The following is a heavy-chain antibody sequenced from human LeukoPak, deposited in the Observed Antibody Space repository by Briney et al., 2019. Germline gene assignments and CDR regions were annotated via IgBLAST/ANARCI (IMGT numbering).Heavy chain of an antibody. CDR3: ARTTRSWYEDNDAFDI. CDR1: GYTFTIYT. V-gene: IGHV1-3*01. Sequence: ASVKVSCKASGYTFTIYTIHWVRQAPGQRPERMGWINAGNGNRRYSEKFQGRVTITRDTSASTANMELSSLRSEDTAVYYCARTTRSWYEDNDAFDIWGQGTTVTVSS. CDR2: INAGNGNR. D-gene: IGHD6-13*01. J-gene: IGHJ3*02.